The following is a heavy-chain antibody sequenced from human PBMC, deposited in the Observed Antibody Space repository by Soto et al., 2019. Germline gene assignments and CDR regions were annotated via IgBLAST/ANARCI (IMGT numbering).Heavy chain of an antibody. V-gene: IGHV1-69*01. D-gene: IGHD3-10*01. CDR3: ARDAGDMVRGVMGFFDY. CDR1: GGTFSSDA. J-gene: IGHJ4*02. Sequence: QVQLVQSGAEVKKPGSSVKVSCKASGGTFSSDAIIWVRQAPGRGLEWMGGIIPISGTTNYAQKFQARATVTAADSTSTVYMGLSSLRSGDTAVYYWARDAGDMVRGVMGFFDYWGQGPLVSAS. CDR2: IIPISGTT.